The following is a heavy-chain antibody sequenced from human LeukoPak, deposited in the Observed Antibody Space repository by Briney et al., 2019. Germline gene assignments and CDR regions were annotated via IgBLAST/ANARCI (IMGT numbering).Heavy chain of an antibody. V-gene: IGHV3-23*01. CDR1: GFTFSSYA. D-gene: IGHD2-15*01. Sequence: GGSLRLSCAASGFTFSSYAMSWVRQAPGKGLEWVSAISGSGGSTYYADSVKGRFTISGDNSKNTLYLQMNSLRAEDTAVYYCSVGYCSGGSCPPRYFDLWGRGTLVTVSS. J-gene: IGHJ2*01. CDR3: SVGYCSGGSCPPRYFDL. CDR2: ISGSGGST.